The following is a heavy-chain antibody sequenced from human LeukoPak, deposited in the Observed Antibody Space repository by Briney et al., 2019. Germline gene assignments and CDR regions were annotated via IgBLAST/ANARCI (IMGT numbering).Heavy chain of an antibody. CDR2: IYYSGST. V-gene: IGHV4-39*07. CDR3: ARDGGSAYPFDY. D-gene: IGHD3-22*01. J-gene: IGHJ4*02. Sequence: SETLSLTCTVSGGSISSSSYYWGWIRQPPGKGLEWIGSIYYSGSTYYNPSLKSRVTISVDTSKNQFSLNLNSVTAADTAVYFCARDGGSAYPFDYWGRGTLVTVSS. CDR1: GGSISSSSYY.